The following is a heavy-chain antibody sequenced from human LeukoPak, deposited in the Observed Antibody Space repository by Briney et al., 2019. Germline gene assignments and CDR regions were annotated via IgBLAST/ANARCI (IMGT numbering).Heavy chain of an antibody. CDR3: ARENRIQLWSD. CDR1: GYTFTSYD. V-gene: IGHV1-8*01. D-gene: IGHD5-18*01. CDR2: MNPNSGNT. J-gene: IGHJ4*02. Sequence: ASVKVSCKASGYTFTSYDINWVRQATGQGLEWMGWMNPNSGNTGYAQKLQGRVTMARNTSISTAYMELSSLRPEDTAVYYCARENRIQLWSDWGQGTLVTVSS.